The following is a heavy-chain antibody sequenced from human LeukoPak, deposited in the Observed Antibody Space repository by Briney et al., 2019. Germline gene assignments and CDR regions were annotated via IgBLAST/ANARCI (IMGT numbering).Heavy chain of an antibody. V-gene: IGHV3-23*01. CDR2: ISGSGGST. J-gene: IGHJ3*02. Sequence: PGGSLRLSCAASGFTFSSYAMSWVRQAPGKELEWVSAISGSGGSTYYADSVKGRFTISRDNSKNTLYLQMNSLRAEDTAVYYCAKDAPYDFWSGYDAFDIWGQGTMVTVSS. CDR3: AKDAPYDFWSGYDAFDI. CDR1: GFTFSSYA. D-gene: IGHD3-3*01.